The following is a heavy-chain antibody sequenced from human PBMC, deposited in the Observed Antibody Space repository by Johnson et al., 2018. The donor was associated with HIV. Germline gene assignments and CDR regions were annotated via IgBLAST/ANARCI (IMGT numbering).Heavy chain of an antibody. J-gene: IGHJ3*02. CDR1: GFSISNYG. V-gene: IGHV3-48*01. CDR3: ARGGNELEDLDAFDI. CDR2: ISSRGSTI. D-gene: IGHD1-26*01. Sequence: VQLVESGGGVVQPGESLRLSCVVTGFSISNYGVHWVRQAPGKGLEWVSYISSRGSTIYYADSVKGRFTISRDNDKNSLYLHMNSLRAEDTAVYYCARGGNELEDLDAFDIWGQGTMVTVSS.